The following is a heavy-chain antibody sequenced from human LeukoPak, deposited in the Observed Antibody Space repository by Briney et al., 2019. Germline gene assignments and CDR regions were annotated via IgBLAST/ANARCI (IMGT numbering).Heavy chain of an antibody. CDR3: AKGPSFSGSLDY. D-gene: IGHD3-22*01. CDR2: ISWNSGSI. J-gene: IGHJ4*02. Sequence: PGASLKLSCAASGFTFEDYAMHWVRQAPGQGLEWVSVISWNSGSIGYADTVKGRFTISRDKAKSSLYLQMNSLRSEDTAVYYCAKGPSFSGSLDYWGEGTLVTVS. V-gene: IGHV3-9*01. CDR1: GFTFEDYA.